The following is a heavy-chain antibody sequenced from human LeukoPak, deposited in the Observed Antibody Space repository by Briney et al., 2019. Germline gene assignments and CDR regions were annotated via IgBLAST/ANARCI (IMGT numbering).Heavy chain of an antibody. J-gene: IGHJ3*01. Sequence: GSLRLSCAASGFTFRSYGMQWVRQAPGKGLGWVAVISYDGSNKYYADSVKGRFTISRDNSKNTLYLQMNSLRAEDTAVYYCAKGPQTGYSNWGQGTMVTVSS. D-gene: IGHD6-13*01. CDR1: GFTFRSYG. V-gene: IGHV3-30*18. CDR3: AKGPQTGYSN. CDR2: ISYDGSNK.